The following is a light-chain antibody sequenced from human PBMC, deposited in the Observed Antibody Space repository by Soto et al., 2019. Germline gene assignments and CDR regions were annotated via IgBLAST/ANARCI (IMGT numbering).Light chain of an antibody. V-gene: IGKV3-20*01. CDR3: HAYYSSSGHT. J-gene: IGKJ2*01. Sequence: EIVLTQSPGTLSLSPGERATLSCRASQTIRSNFLTWYQQNPGQAPRLLIYGASTRAAGIPDRFSGSGSGTDSTPTISPLEPDDFAVYYCHAYYSSSGHTFGPATELQIK. CDR2: GAS. CDR1: QTIRSNF.